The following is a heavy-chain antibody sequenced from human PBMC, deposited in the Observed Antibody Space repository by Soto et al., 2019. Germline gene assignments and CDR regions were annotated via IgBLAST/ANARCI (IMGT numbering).Heavy chain of an antibody. CDR3: ARDPVGVDSTFYFDS. CDR1: GYSFTDYH. D-gene: IGHD2-21*01. J-gene: IGHJ4*02. Sequence: QVQLVQSGAEVKKPGASVKVSCKASGYSFTDYHIHWVRQAPGQGLEWLGRINPKSGGTSTAQKFQGWVTMTTDTSISTASMELTRLTSDDTAIYYCARDPVGVDSTFYFDSWGQGSLVTVSS. V-gene: IGHV1-2*04. CDR2: INPKSGGT.